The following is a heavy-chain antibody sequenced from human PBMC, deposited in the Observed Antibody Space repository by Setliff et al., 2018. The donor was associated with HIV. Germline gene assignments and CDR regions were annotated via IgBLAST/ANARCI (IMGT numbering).Heavy chain of an antibody. D-gene: IGHD1-1*01. CDR3: ARGGDWDDNYYMDV. J-gene: IGHJ6*03. CDR2: TFHRSKWYS. V-gene: IGHV6-1*01. Sequence: SQTLSLTCAISGDSVSNYSAAWNWIRQSPSRGLGWLGRTFHRSKWYSDYAESVKSRITINPDTSKNQFSLQLNSVTPEDTAVYYCARGGDWDDNYYMDVWGKGTTVTVSS. CDR1: GDSVSNYSAA.